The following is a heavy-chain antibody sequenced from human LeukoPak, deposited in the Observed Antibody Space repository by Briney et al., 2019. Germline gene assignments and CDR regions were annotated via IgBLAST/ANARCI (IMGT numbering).Heavy chain of an antibody. CDR2: IYYSGST. D-gene: IGHD1-26*01. V-gene: IGHV4-59*01. J-gene: IGHJ4*02. CDR1: GGSISSYY. Sequence: SETLSLTCTVSGGSISSYYWSWIRQPPGKGLEWIGYIYYSGSTNYNPSLKSRVTISVDTSKNQFSLKLNSVTAADTAVYYCARGLVVGATRGGDYWGQGTLVTVSS. CDR3: ARGLVVGATRGGDY.